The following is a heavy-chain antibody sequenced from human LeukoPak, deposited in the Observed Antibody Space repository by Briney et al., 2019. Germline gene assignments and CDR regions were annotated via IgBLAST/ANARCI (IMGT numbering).Heavy chain of an antibody. CDR3: AKDAGQWQNWNWFAP. Sequence: GGSLRLSCAVYGFTFDDYGMSWVREAPGKGLEWVAAISHDGINTYSGDSVKGRFTISRDNSKNTLFLQMTSLRPEDTAMYYCAKDAGQWQNWNWFAPWGQGTLVIVSS. CDR1: GFTFDDYG. J-gene: IGHJ5*02. D-gene: IGHD6-19*01. V-gene: IGHV3-30*18. CDR2: ISHDGINT.